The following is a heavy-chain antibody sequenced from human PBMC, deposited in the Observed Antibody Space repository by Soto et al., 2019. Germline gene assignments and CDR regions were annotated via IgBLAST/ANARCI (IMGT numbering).Heavy chain of an antibody. J-gene: IGHJ6*02. CDR1: GFTFSSCA. CDR3: GKGRSYYYYYVVDV. V-gene: IGHV3-23*01. Sequence: LRLSCAASGFTFSSCAMGWVRQAPGKGLEWVSDIIDSGGSTYYADAVKGRFTISRDNSKSTLYLQMNSLRAEDTAVYYCGKGRSYYYYYVVDVWGQGTTVTVSS. CDR2: IIDSGGST.